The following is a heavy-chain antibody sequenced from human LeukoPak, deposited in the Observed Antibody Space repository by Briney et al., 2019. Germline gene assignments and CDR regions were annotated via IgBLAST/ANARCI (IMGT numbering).Heavy chain of an antibody. J-gene: IGHJ5*02. V-gene: IGHV4-39*01. D-gene: IGHD6-19*01. CDR3: ARQEFRDSSGYWFDP. CDR2: IYYSGST. CDR1: GGSISSSSYY. Sequence: KPSETLSLTCTVSGGSISSSSYYWGWIRQPPGKGLEWIGSIYYSGSTYYNPSLKSRVTISVDTSKNQFSLKLGSVTAADTAVYYCARQEFRDSSGYWFDPWGQGTLVTVSS.